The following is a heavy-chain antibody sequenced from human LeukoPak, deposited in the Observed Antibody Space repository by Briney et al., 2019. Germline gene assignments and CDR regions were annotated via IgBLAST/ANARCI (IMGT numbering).Heavy chain of an antibody. CDR2: IYYSGST. Sequence: PSETLSLTCTVSGGSISSYYWSWIRQPPGKGLEWIGYIYYSGSTNYNPSLKSRVTISVDTSKNQFSLKLSSVTAADTAVYYCARSDQHCGMDVWGQGTTVTVSS. V-gene: IGHV4-59*01. CDR1: GGSISSYY. CDR3: ARSDQHCGMDV. D-gene: IGHD2-2*01. J-gene: IGHJ6*02.